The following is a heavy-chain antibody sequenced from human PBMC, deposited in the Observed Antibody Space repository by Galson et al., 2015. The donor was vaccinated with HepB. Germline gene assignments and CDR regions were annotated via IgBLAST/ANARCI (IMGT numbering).Heavy chain of an antibody. CDR3: ARLHPLSSSWYY. J-gene: IGHJ4*02. CDR1: GGSISSSSYY. D-gene: IGHD6-13*01. CDR2: IYYSGST. Sequence: SETLSLTCTVSGGSISSSSYYWGWIRQPPGKGLEWIGSIYYSGSTYYNPSLKSRVTISVDTSKNQFSLKLSSVTAADTAVYYCARLHPLSSSWYYWGQGTLVTVSS. V-gene: IGHV4-39*01.